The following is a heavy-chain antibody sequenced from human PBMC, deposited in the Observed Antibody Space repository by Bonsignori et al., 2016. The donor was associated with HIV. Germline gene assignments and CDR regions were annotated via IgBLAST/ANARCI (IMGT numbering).Heavy chain of an antibody. CDR3: ARGGYSSSTLDY. CDR2: ISYDGSNK. Sequence: VRQAPGKGLEWVAVISYDGSNKYYADSVKGRFTISRDNSKNTLYLQMNSLRAEDTAVYYCARGGYSSSTLDYWGQGTLVTVSS. D-gene: IGHD6-6*01. V-gene: IGHV3-30-3*01. J-gene: IGHJ4*02.